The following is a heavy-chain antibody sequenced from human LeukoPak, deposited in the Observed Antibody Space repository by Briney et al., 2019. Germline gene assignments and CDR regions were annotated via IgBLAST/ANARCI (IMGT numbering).Heavy chain of an antibody. Sequence: PSETLSLICTVSGGSISSGDYYWSWIRQPPGKGLEWIGEIYHSGSTNYNPSLKSRVTISVDKSKNQFSLKLSSVTAADTAVYYCARDPLVDAFDIWGQGTMVTVSS. CDR2: IYHSGST. CDR3: ARDPLVDAFDI. J-gene: IGHJ3*02. CDR1: GGSISSGDYY. V-gene: IGHV4-39*07.